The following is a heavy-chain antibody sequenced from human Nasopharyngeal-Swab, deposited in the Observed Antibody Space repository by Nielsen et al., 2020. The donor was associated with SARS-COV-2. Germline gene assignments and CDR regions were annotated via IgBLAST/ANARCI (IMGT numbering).Heavy chain of an antibody. Sequence: SETLSLTCTVSGGSISSYYWSWIRQPPGKGLEWIGYIYYSGSTNYNPSLKSRVTISVDTSKNQFSLKLSSVTAADTAVYYCARSSPLYSPTYYFDYWGQGTLVTVSS. CDR1: GGSISSYY. J-gene: IGHJ4*02. D-gene: IGHD3-16*01. CDR2: IYYSGST. CDR3: ARSSPLYSPTYYFDY. V-gene: IGHV4-59*01.